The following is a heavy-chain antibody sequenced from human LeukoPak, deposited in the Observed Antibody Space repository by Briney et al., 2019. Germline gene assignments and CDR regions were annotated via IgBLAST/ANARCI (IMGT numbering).Heavy chain of an antibody. V-gene: IGHV3-33*01. CDR1: GFTFSSYG. CDR3: ARDPGKTTWIQLWLAGDDAFDI. J-gene: IGHJ3*02. CDR2: IWYDGSNK. D-gene: IGHD5-18*01. Sequence: GSLRLSCAASGFTFSSYGMHWVRQAPGKGLEWVAVIWYDGSNKYYADSVKGRFTISRDNSKNTLYLQMNSLRAEDTAVYYCARDPGKTTWIQLWLAGDDAFDIWGQGTMVTVSS.